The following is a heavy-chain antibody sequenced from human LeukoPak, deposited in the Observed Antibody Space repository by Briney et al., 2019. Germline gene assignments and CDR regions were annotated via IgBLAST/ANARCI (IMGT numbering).Heavy chain of an antibody. CDR2: ISAGGATT. CDR3: AKRDYGDYHLDY. V-gene: IGHV3-23*01. CDR1: GFTFSDYA. D-gene: IGHD4-17*01. Sequence: PGGSLRLSCAASGFTFSDYAMTWVRQAPGKGLEWVSAISAGGATTYYVDSVKDRFTISRDNSKNTLYLQMNSLRAEDTAVYYCAKRDYGDYHLDYWGQGTPVTVSS. J-gene: IGHJ4*02.